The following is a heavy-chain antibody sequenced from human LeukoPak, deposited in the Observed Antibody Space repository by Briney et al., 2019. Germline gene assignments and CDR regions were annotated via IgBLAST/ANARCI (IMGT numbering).Heavy chain of an antibody. CDR3: ARDRQDYYDSSGYFDN. V-gene: IGHV1-18*01. CDR1: GYTFTNYG. D-gene: IGHD3-22*01. CDR2: ISAKNGNT. Sequence: VASVKVSCKASGYTFTNYGISWVRQAPGQGLEWVGWISAKNGNTKYAEKFQGRGTMTTDTSTNTAYMELRSLRSDDTAVYYCARDRQDYYDSSGYFDNWGQGTLVTVSS. J-gene: IGHJ4*02.